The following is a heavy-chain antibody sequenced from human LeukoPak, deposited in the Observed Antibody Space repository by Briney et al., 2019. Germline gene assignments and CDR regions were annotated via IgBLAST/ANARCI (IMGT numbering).Heavy chain of an antibody. J-gene: IGHJ5*02. CDR2: IKSKTDGGTT. CDR3: TTSYYDFWSGYYPDP. Sequence: GGSPRLSCAASGFTFSNAWMSWVRQAPGKGLEWVGRIKSKTDGGTTDYAAPVKGRFTISRDDSKNTLYLQMNSLKTEDTAVYYCTTSYYDFWSGYYPDPWGQGTLVTVSS. V-gene: IGHV3-15*01. CDR1: GFTFSNAW. D-gene: IGHD3-3*01.